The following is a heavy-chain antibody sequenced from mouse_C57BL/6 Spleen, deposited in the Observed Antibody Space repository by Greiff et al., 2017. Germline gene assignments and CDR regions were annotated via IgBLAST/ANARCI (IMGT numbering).Heavy chain of an antibody. J-gene: IGHJ4*01. D-gene: IGHD2-3*01. Sequence: VQLKQSGPELVKPGASVKIPCKASGYTFTDYNMDWVKQSHGKSLEWIGDINPNNGGTIYNQKFKGKATLTVDKSSSTAYMELRSLTSEDTAVYYCAREGGDGYYGYYAMDYWGQGTSVTVSS. V-gene: IGHV1-18*01. CDR2: INPNNGGT. CDR3: AREGGDGYYGYYAMDY. CDR1: GYTFTDYN.